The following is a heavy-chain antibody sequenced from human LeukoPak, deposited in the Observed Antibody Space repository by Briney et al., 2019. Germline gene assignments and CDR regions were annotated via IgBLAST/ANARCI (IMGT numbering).Heavy chain of an antibody. CDR3: SKRSGGYYDH. D-gene: IGHD3-3*01. CDR1: GFAVNGDN. V-gene: IGHV3-66*02. Sequence: GGSLRLSCAASGFAVNGDNMSWVRQAPGKRLEWVSVIYSDYDDSHTNYADSVRGRFTISRDNSKNMVYLQMNSLRVEDTAVYYCSKRSGGYYDHWGQGTLVTVSS. J-gene: IGHJ4*02. CDR2: IYSDYDDSHT.